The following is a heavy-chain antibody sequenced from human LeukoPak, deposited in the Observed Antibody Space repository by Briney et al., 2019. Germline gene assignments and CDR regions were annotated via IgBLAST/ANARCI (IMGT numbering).Heavy chain of an antibody. D-gene: IGHD6-13*01. CDR1: GGTFSSYA. J-gene: IGHJ4*02. V-gene: IGHV1-69*05. Sequence: ASVKVSCKASGGTFSSYAISWVRQAPGQGLEWMGGIIPIFGTANYAQKFQGRVTITTDESTSTAYMELSSLRSEDTAVYYCATTISSSWFEPSEYWGQGTLVTVSS. CDR3: ATTISSSWFEPSEY. CDR2: IIPIFGTA.